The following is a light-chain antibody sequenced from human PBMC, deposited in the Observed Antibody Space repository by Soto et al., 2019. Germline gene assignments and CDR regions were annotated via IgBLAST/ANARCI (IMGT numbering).Light chain of an antibody. Sequence: EIVLTQSPGTLSLSPGERATLSCRASQSVSRNYLARYQQKPGQAPRLLIYGASSRAAGTPDRFTGSGSGTDFTLSIDRLEPEDFAVYHCQQYGSSPWTFGQGTKVDIK. CDR1: QSVSRNY. CDR3: QQYGSSPWT. J-gene: IGKJ1*01. V-gene: IGKV3-20*01. CDR2: GAS.